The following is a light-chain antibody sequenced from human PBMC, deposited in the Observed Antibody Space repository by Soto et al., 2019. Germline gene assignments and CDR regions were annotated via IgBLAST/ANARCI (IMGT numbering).Light chain of an antibody. Sequence: IVLMQSPDTLSLSPGERATLSCRASRSLSSDYLAWYQQKPGQAPRLLVYHASRRATGTPDRFSVSGYGTDLTLTISRLQPGDFAVYYCQQYGDTPRSFGQGTKV. J-gene: IGKJ1*01. V-gene: IGKV3-20*01. CDR3: QQYGDTPRS. CDR2: HAS. CDR1: RSLSSDY.